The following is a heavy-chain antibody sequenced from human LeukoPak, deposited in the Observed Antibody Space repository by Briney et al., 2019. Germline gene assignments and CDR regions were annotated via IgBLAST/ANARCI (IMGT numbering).Heavy chain of an antibody. J-gene: IGHJ4*02. CDR3: ARAWYYYGSGSSYYFDY. CDR1: GFTFSSYA. CDR2: ISYDGSNK. V-gene: IGHV3-30*04. Sequence: AGGSLRLSCAASGFTFSSYAMHWVRQAPGEGLEWVAVISYDGSNKYHADSVKGRFTISRDNSKNTLYLQMNSLRAEDTAVYYCARAWYYYGSGSSYYFDYWGQGTLVTVSS. D-gene: IGHD3-10*01.